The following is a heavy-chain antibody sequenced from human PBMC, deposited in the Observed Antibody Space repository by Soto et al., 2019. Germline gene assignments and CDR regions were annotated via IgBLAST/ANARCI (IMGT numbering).Heavy chain of an antibody. CDR2: IIPILDIP. D-gene: IGHD2-8*02. J-gene: IGHJ6*02. CDR3: ASHFTGVLVLGTSPPGGDNYGWDV. Sequence: QVQLVQSGAEVKKPGSSVKVSCKASGGTFSRYTFTWVRQAPGQGLEWMGRIIPILDIPNYAQNFQGRVTITAEKTTSTAYMELSCLRSDDTAVYYCASHFTGVLVLGTSPPGGDNYGWDVWGQGTTVTVSS. CDR1: GGTFSRYT. V-gene: IGHV1-69*02.